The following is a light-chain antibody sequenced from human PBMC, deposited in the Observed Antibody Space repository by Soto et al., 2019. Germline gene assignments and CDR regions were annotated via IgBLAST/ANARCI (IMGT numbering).Light chain of an antibody. CDR1: SXNIGAGFD. CDR3: QSYDRSLTGSKV. V-gene: IGLV1-40*01. CDR2: GNS. J-gene: IGLJ1*01. Sequence: QSVPTQPPSVSGAPGQRVTISCTGSSXNIGAGFDVHWYQQLPGTAPKLLIYGNSNRPSGVPDRFSGSRSGTSASLAITGLQAEDEADYYCQSYDRSLTGSKVFGSGTKFTVL.